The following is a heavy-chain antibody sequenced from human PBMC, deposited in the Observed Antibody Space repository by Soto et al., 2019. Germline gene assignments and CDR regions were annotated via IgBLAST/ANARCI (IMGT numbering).Heavy chain of an antibody. J-gene: IGHJ4*02. CDR1: GGSVNSVSYY. Sequence: QLQLQESGPGLVKPSETLSLTCTVSGGSVNSVSYYWGWVRQPPGKGLEWLGSVYRDGSTFNNPALKRRLTISVDSSKSQFSLKLSSVTGAHTVVYSCAKTHSTSWSSWSLFGIWGQGTLVTVSS. CDR2: VYRDGST. D-gene: IGHD2-2*01. CDR3: AKTHSTSWSSWSLFGI. V-gene: IGHV4-39*01.